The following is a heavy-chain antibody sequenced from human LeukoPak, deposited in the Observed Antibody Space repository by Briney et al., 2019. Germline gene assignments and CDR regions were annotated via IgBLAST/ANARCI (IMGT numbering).Heavy chain of an antibody. V-gene: IGHV3-30*18. Sequence: SLRLSCAASGFTFSSYGMHWVRQAPGKGLEWVAVISYDGSNKYYADSVKGRFTISRDNSKNTLYLQMNSLRAEDTAVYYCAKDLPNYYGSAIDYWGQGTLDTVSS. J-gene: IGHJ4*02. D-gene: IGHD3-10*01. CDR2: ISYDGSNK. CDR1: GFTFSSYG. CDR3: AKDLPNYYGSAIDY.